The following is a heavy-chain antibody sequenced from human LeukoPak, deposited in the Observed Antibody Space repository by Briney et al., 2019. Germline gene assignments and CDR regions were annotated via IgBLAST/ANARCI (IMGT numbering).Heavy chain of an antibody. D-gene: IGHD1-26*01. CDR2: IKQDGSEK. V-gene: IGHV3-7*01. CDR3: ARDKVGSTANFDY. CDR1: GFTFSSYW. J-gene: IGHJ4*02. Sequence: PGGSLRLSCAASGFTFSSYWMSWVRQAPGKGLEWVANIKQDGSEKYYVDSVKGRFTISRDNAKNSLYLQMNSLRVEDTAVYYCARDKVGSTANFDYWGQGTLVTVSS.